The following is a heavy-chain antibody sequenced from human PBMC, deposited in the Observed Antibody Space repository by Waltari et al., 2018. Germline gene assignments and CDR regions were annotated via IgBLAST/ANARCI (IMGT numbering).Heavy chain of an antibody. CDR2: IYYSGST. D-gene: IGHD3-10*01. CDR1: GGSISSYY. J-gene: IGHJ5*02. CDR3: ARADMTVVRGVDP. V-gene: IGHV4-59*01. Sequence: QVQLQESGSGLVKPSETLSLTCTVSGGSISSYYWTWIRQPPGKGLEWIGYIYYSGSTNCNPSLKRRVTISVDTTKNQFSLKLSSVTAADTAVYYCARADMTVVRGVDPWGQGTLVTVSS.